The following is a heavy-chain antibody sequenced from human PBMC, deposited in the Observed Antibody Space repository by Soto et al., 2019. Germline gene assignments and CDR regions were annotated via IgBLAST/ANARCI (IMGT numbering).Heavy chain of an antibody. V-gene: IGHV1-18*01. D-gene: IGHD5-18*01. CDR1: GYTFTSYG. CDR3: ARDRRGYRYGSPVGY. J-gene: IGHJ4*02. Sequence: GASVEVSCKASGYTFTSYGISCVRQAPGQGHEWMGWFSAYNGNTNYAQKLQGRVTMTTDTSTSRGYMELRSLRSDDTAVYYCARDRRGYRYGSPVGYWRQGTLVT. CDR2: FSAYNGNT.